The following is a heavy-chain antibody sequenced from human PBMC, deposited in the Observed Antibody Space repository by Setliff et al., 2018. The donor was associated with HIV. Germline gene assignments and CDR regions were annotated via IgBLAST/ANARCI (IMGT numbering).Heavy chain of an antibody. V-gene: IGHV4-39*01. CDR2: TPYRGRT. J-gene: IGHJ5*02. CDR3: ARHRYSSSINWFDP. CDR1: GDSIVFDDSTRSYH. D-gene: IGHD6-13*01. Sequence: PSETLSLTCRLSGDSIVFDDSTRSYHCSWIRQPPGKGLEWIGSTPYRGRTNYNPSLRSRVTMSIDTSQNQFSLKLTSVTATDTAVYYCARHRYSSSINWFDPWGQGTLVTVSS.